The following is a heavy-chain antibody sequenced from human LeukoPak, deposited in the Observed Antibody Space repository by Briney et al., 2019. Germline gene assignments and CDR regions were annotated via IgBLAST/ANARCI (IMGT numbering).Heavy chain of an antibody. V-gene: IGHV3-73*01. CDR1: GFTFSGSA. Sequence: GGSLKLSCAASGFTFSGSAMHWVRQASGKGLEWVGRIRSKANSYATAYAASVKGRFIISRDDSKNTAYLQMNSLKTEDTAVYYCSSGGYCTSTSCYGENWGQGTLVTVSS. CDR2: IRSKANSYAT. D-gene: IGHD2-2*01. J-gene: IGHJ4*02. CDR3: SSGGYCTSTSCYGEN.